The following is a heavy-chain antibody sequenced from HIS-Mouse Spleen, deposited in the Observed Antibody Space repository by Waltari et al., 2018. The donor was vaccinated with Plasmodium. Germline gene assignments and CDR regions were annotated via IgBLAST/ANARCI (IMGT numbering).Heavy chain of an antibody. CDR3: ASSGSGSYYY. CDR2: INHSGST. CDR1: GGSFSGYY. D-gene: IGHD3-10*01. J-gene: IGHJ4*02. V-gene: IGHV4-34*01. Sequence: QVQLQPWGAGLLKPSETLSLTCAVYGGSFSGYYWSWIRQPPGKGLELIGEINHSGSTNYNPSLNRRVTISVDTSKNQFSLKLSSVTAADTAVYYCASSGSGSYYYWGQGTLVTVSS.